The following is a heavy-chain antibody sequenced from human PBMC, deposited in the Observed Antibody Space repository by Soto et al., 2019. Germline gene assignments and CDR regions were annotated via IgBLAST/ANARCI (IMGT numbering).Heavy chain of an antibody. Sequence: GGSLRLSCAASGFTFSSYAMSWVRQAPGKGLEWVSAISGSGVSTYYADSVKGRFTISRDNSKNTLYLQMNSLRAEDTAVYYCTTDSSERAFDWSPFPGDYYYYGMDVWGQGTTVTVSS. CDR2: ISGSGVST. CDR1: GFTFSSYA. CDR3: TTDSSERAFDWSPFPGDYYYYGMDV. J-gene: IGHJ6*02. D-gene: IGHD3-9*01. V-gene: IGHV3-23*01.